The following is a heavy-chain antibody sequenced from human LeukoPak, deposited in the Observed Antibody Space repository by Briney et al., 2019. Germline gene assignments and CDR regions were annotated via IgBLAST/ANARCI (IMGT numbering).Heavy chain of an antibody. CDR3: ARSIRYFDWLQRDAFDI. CDR2: INPNSGGT. J-gene: IGHJ3*02. V-gene: IGHV1-2*04. CDR1: GYTFTGYY. Sequence: GASVKVSCKASGYTFTGYYMHWVRQAPGQGLEWMGWINPNSGGTNYAQKFQGWVTMTRDTSISTAYMELSRLRSDDTAVYYCARSIRYFDWLQRDAFDIWGQGTMVTVSS. D-gene: IGHD3-9*01.